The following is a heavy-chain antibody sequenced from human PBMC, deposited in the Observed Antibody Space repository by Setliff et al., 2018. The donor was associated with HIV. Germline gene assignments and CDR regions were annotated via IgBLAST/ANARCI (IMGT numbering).Heavy chain of an antibody. J-gene: IGHJ3*01. CDR3: ARDRFHSSYWVMVGATQDRTAWCSGGQDASDV. V-gene: IGHV1-69*13. Sequence: SVKVSCKASGGTFTSYGFTWVRQAPGHGLEWMGGIIPIFHITNYAQRFQGKVTITADESTSTVYMELSRLTAEDTAVYYCARDRFHSSYWVMVGATQDRTAWCSGGQDASDVCGQRP. CDR2: IIPIFHIT. D-gene: IGHD2-15*01. CDR1: GGTFTSYG.